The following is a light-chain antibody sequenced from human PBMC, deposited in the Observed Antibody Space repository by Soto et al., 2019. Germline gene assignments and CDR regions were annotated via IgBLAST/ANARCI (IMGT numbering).Light chain of an antibody. CDR2: GAS. CDR1: QSVSSN. CDR3: QQYANVPRS. Sequence: ERVMTQSPATLSVSPGERATLSCRASQSVSSNLAWYQQKPGQAPRLFIYGASTRATAIPPRFSGSGSGTDFTLTISRLEPEDFAMYYCQQYANVPRSFGQGTKVDIK. V-gene: IGKV3-15*01. J-gene: IGKJ1*01.